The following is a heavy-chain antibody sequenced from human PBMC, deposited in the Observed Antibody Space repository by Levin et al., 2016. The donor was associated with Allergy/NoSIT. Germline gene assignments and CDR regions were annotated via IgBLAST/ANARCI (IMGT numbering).Heavy chain of an antibody. CDR2: IYYSGST. V-gene: IGHV4-30-4*01. Sequence: WIRQPPGKGLEWIGYIYYSGSTYYNPSLKSRVTISVDTSKNQFSLKLSSVTAADTAVYYCARDRATVTTDWGQGTLVTVSS. CDR3: ARDRATVTTD. J-gene: IGHJ4*02. D-gene: IGHD4-17*01.